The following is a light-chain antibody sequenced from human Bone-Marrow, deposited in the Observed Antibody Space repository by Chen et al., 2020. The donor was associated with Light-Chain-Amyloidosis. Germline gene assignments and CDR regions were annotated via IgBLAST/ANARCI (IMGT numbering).Light chain of an antibody. CDR1: SGSIATNY. V-gene: IGLV6-57*01. Sequence: NFMLTQRQPVSESPGKTVLFSCTRSSGSIATNYVQWYQQRPGSSPTTVIYEDDQRPSGVPGRFSGSIDRSSNSASLTISGLKTEDEADYYCQSYQGSSQGVFGGGTKLTVL. CDR3: QSYQGSSQGV. J-gene: IGLJ3*02. CDR2: EDD.